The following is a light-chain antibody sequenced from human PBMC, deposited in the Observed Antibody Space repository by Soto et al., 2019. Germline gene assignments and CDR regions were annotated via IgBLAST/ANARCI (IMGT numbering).Light chain of an antibody. CDR1: QSVSSN. J-gene: IGKJ1*01. CDR3: QQYDNWPRT. V-gene: IGKV3-15*01. Sequence: EIVMTQSPATLSVSPGERATLSCRASQSVSSNLAWYQQKPGQAPRLLISGASTRATGIPARFSGSGSGTGFTLTISSLQSEDFAVYYCQQYDNWPRTFGQGTKV. CDR2: GAS.